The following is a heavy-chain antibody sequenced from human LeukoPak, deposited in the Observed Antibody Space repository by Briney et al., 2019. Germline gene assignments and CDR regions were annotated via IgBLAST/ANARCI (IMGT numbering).Heavy chain of an antibody. CDR1: GYTFTGFY. D-gene: IGHD2-15*01. Sequence: ASVKVSCKASGYTFTGFYMHWVRQAPGQSLEWMGWINTNCGGADYTQKFQGRVTMTRDTSITTVYMEVSRLRSDYTAVYYCARGPRYCSGGICYGSNFDYWGQGTLVSVSS. CDR2: INTNCGGA. J-gene: IGHJ4*02. V-gene: IGHV1-2*02. CDR3: ARGPRYCSGGICYGSNFDY.